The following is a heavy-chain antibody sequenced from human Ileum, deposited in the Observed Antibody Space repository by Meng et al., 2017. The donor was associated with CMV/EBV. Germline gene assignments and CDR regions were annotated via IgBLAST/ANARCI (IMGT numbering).Heavy chain of an antibody. D-gene: IGHD1-1*01. Sequence: GESLKISCAASGFSFNSFAMHWVRQAPGKGLEWVSATTYKGSSTYYADSVRGRFIVSRDHAERTMSLQMNGLRAEDTAVYYCVKGRSGATYSGLAVWGPGNTV. CDR3: VKGRSGATYSGLAV. V-gene: IGHV3-23*01. CDR1: GFSFNSFA. CDR2: TTYKGSST. J-gene: IGHJ6*01.